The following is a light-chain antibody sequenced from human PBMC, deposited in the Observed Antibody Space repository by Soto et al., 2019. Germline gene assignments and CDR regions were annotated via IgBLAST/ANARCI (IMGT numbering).Light chain of an antibody. V-gene: IGKV3-20*01. CDR3: QQYGSSPWT. J-gene: IGKJ1*01. Sequence: EIVLTQSPGTLSLSPGERATLSCRASQSVSSSYLAWYQQKPGQAPRLLIYGASSRATGIPDRFSGSGSGTDFTLTISRLEPDDFAVYYFQQYGSSPWTFGQGTKVAIK. CDR2: GAS. CDR1: QSVSSSY.